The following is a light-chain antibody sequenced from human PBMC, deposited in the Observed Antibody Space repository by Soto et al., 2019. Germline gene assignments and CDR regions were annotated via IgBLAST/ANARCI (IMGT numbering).Light chain of an antibody. CDR2: DVS. V-gene: IGLV2-14*01. CDR1: SSDVGGYNY. Sequence: QSALTQPASVSGSPGQSITISCTGTSSDVGGYNYVSWYQQHPPKAPKLMIYDVSNRPSGVSDRFSGSKSGNTASLTISGLQAEDEDDYYCYSYTTSSTYVFGTGTKLTVL. CDR3: YSYTTSSTYV. J-gene: IGLJ1*01.